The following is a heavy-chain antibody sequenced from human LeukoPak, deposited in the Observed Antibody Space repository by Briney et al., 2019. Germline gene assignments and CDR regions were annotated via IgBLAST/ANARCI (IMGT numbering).Heavy chain of an antibody. V-gene: IGHV3-7*01. J-gene: IGHJ4*02. CDR1: GFTFSSYW. D-gene: IGHD3-9*01. CDR3: ARAEYLDWLLYESFYY. Sequence: GGSLRLSCAASGFTFSSYWMSWVRQAPGKGLEWVANIKKDGSEKYYVDSVKGRFTVSRDNAKNSLYLQMNSLRAEDTAVYYCARAEYLDWLLYESFYYWGQGTLVTVSS. CDR2: IKKDGSEK.